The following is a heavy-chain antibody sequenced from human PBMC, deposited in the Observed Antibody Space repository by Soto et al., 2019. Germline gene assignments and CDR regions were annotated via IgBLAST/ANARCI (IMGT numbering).Heavy chain of an antibody. V-gene: IGHV4-31*03. D-gene: IGHD3-22*01. CDR1: GGSISSGGYY. CDR2: IYYSGST. J-gene: IGHJ2*01. CDR3: AVLTRRGYYLDGSDYYWYFDL. Sequence: QVQLQESGPRLVKPSQTLSLTCTVSGGSISSGGYYWSWIRQHPGKGLEWIGYIYYSGSTYYNPSLKHRVTTSVHPSKNQVSLKLTSVAAADTAVYYCAVLTRRGYYLDGSDYYWYFDLGGRGSLVTVSS.